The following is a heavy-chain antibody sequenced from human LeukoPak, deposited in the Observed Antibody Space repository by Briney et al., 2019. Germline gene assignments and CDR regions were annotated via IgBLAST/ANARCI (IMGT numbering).Heavy chain of an antibody. CDR1: GGTFSSYA. J-gene: IGHJ4*02. CDR3: ASGVGYSSSSPVDY. CDR2: IIPIFGTA. D-gene: IGHD6-6*01. Sequence: GASVKVSCKASGGTFSSYAISWVRQAPGQGLEWMGGIIPIFGTANYAQKFQGRVTISADESTSTAYMELSSLRSEDTAVYYCASGVGYSSSSPVDYWGQGTLVTVSS. V-gene: IGHV1-69*13.